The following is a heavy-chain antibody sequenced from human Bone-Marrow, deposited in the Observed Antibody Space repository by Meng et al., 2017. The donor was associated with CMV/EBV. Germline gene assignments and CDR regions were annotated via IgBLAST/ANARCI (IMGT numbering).Heavy chain of an antibody. D-gene: IGHD2-2*01. CDR3: AKDRNRDVVVVPAAIPDS. CDR2: ISYDGSNK. V-gene: IGHV3-30*19. Sequence: GEYLKISCAASGFTFSSYGMHWVRQAPGKGLEWVAVISYDGSNKYYADSVKGRFTISRDNSKNTLYLQMNSLRAEDTAVYYCAKDRNRDVVVVPAAIPDSWGQGTLVTVSS. J-gene: IGHJ4*02. CDR1: GFTFSSYG.